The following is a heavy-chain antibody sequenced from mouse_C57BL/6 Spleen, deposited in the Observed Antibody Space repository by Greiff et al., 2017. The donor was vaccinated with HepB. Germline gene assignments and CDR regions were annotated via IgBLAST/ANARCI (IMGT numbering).Heavy chain of an antibody. D-gene: IGHD1-1*01. CDR1: GFTFSSYA. V-gene: IGHV5-4*01. CDR2: TSDGGSYT. J-gene: IGHJ2*01. CDR3: ARDTVVADFDY. Sequence: DVQLVESGGGLVKPGGSLKLSCAASGFTFSSYALSWVRQTPEKRLEWVATTSDGGSYTYYPDNVKGRFTISRDNAKNNLYLQMSHLKSEDTAMYYCARDTVVADFDYWGQGTTLTVSS.